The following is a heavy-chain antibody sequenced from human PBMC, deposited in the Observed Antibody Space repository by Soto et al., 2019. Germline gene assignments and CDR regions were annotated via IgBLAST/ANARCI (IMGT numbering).Heavy chain of an antibody. CDR2: ISGSGGST. V-gene: IGHV3-23*01. Sequence: GGSLRLSCAASGFTFSSYAMSWVRQAPGKGLEWVSAISGSGGSTYYADSVKGRFTISRDNSKNTLYLQMNSLRAEDTAVYYCAKVRKVYYYDSSGYDYWGQGTLVTVS. D-gene: IGHD3-22*01. J-gene: IGHJ4*02. CDR3: AKVRKVYYYDSSGYDY. CDR1: GFTFSSYA.